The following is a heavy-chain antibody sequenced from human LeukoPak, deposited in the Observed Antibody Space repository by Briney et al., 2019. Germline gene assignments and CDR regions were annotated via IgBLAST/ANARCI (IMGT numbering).Heavy chain of an antibody. V-gene: IGHV3-74*01. CDR1: GFTFSSYG. J-gene: IGHJ4*03. D-gene: IGHD2-2*02. CDR2: INNDGTGT. Sequence: GGSLRLSCAASGFTFSSYGMHWVRQAPGKGLVWVSHINNDGTGTTYADSVKGRFTISRDNAKNTLYLQMNSLRAEDTAVYYCTRGGGYSSFDSWGQGTLVTVSS. CDR3: TRGGGYSSFDS.